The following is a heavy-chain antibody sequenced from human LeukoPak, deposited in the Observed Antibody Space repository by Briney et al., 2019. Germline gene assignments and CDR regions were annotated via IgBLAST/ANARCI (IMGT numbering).Heavy chain of an antibody. V-gene: IGHV3-74*01. Sequence: GGSLRLSCAASGFTVSSYWMHWVRQAPGKGLVWVSRINSDGSSTSYADSVKGRFTISRDNAKNTLYLQMNSLRAEDTAVYYCARDGKSGSSWYNDYYYYMDVWGKGTTVTISS. CDR2: INSDGSST. D-gene: IGHD6-13*01. CDR3: ARDGKSGSSWYNDYYYYMDV. J-gene: IGHJ6*03. CDR1: GFTVSSYW.